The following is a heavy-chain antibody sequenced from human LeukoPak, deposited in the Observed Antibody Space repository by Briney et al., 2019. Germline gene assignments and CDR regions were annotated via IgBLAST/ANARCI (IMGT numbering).Heavy chain of an antibody. J-gene: IGHJ5*02. CDR3: AKDRGSNLYDGFTWFDP. CDR2: IWSDGSSQ. CDR1: GFTFSDYG. V-gene: IGHV3-33*06. Sequence: GKSLTLSCAASGFTFSDYGMHWVRQAPGEGLEWVALIWSDGSSQYYADSVKGRFTISRDNSKNTHFLQMNSLRAEDTAVYYCAKDRGSNLYDGFTWFDPWGQGTLVTVSS. D-gene: IGHD3-16*01.